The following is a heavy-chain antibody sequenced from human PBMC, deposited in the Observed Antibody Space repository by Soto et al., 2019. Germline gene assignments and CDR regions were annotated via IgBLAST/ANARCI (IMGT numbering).Heavy chain of an antibody. CDR2: IYISGTT. V-gene: IGHV4-30-4*01. Sequence: QVQLQESGPGLVKPSQTLSLTCNVSGVSIGSGDYYWSWIPQPPGKGLEWIGYIYISGTTYYNPSLKSRLTISLDTSRNVFSLKLRSVTAADTVVYYCARVPPPYSFSYDDWGQGTLVTVSS. J-gene: IGHJ4*02. D-gene: IGHD5-12*01. CDR3: ARVPPPYSFSYDD. CDR1: GVSIGSGDYY.